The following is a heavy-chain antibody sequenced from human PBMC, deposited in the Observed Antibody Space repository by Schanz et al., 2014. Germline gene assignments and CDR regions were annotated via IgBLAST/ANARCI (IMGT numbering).Heavy chain of an antibody. CDR2: INTGGDST. J-gene: IGHJ4*02. V-gene: IGHV3-23*04. CDR1: GFTFSTYA. D-gene: IGHD3-22*01. CDR3: VSVYDSSGYVSFNY. Sequence: EVQLVESGGGLVQPGGSLRLSCAASGFTFSTYAMAWVRQAPGKGLEWVSSINTGGDSTYYADSVKGRFTISRDNAKNSLYLQMNSLRAEDTAVYYCVSVYDSSGYVSFNYWGQGTLVTVSS.